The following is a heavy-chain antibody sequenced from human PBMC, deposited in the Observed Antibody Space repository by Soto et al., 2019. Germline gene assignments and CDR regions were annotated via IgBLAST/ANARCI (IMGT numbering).Heavy chain of an antibody. CDR2: INDSGIT. D-gene: IGHD2-8*01. Sequence: QAHLQQWGAGLLKPSETLSLKCAVYVGSFSGYYWSWIRQSPGKGLEWIGEINDSGITNYNPSLQSRVTISVDTSKNQFSLKLSSMTAADTAVYYCARRLMVHWAFDIWGQGTMVTVSS. V-gene: IGHV4-34*01. J-gene: IGHJ3*02. CDR3: ARRLMVHWAFDI. CDR1: VGSFSGYY.